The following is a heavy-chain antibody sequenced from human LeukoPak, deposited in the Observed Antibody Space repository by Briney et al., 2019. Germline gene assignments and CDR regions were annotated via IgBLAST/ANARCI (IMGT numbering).Heavy chain of an antibody. J-gene: IGHJ4*02. D-gene: IGHD6-19*01. Sequence: GGSLRLSCAASGFTFSSYWMSWVRQAPGKGLEWVANIKQDGSEKYYVDSVKGRFTISRDNAKNSLYPQMNSLRAEDTAVYYCARAPSDSGWYVFPPKTLYYFDYWGQGTLVTVSS. CDR2: IKQDGSEK. CDR1: GFTFSSYW. V-gene: IGHV3-7*03. CDR3: ARAPSDSGWYVFPPKTLYYFDY.